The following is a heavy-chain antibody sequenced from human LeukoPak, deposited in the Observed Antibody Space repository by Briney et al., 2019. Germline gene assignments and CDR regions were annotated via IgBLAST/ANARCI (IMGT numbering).Heavy chain of an antibody. D-gene: IGHD3-10*01. CDR1: GGSTSSDY. CDR3: AGVRMGRGYYGSGSGFDP. CDR2: IYYSEST. V-gene: IGHV4-59*01. Sequence: PQTLSLTCTVSGGSTSSDYWSWIRQPAGKGLEWMGYIYYSESTNYNPSLKRRVPISVDTSKNQFSLKLSSVTAADTAVYYCAGVRMGRGYYGSGSGFDPWGQGTLVTVSS. J-gene: IGHJ5*02.